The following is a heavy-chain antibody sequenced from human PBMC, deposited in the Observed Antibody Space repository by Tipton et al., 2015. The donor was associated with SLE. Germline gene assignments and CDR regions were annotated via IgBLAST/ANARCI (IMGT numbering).Heavy chain of an antibody. CDR3: ARGGSDAFDF. D-gene: IGHD3-16*01. CDR2: IGTAGDT. V-gene: IGHV3-13*01. Sequence: SLRLSCAASGFTFSSYDMHWVRQGTGKGLEWVSAIGTAGDTYYPGSVKGRFTISRENAKHSLYLQMTNLRAGDTAVYYCARGGSDAFDFWGQGTRATVSS. J-gene: IGHJ3*01. CDR1: GFTFSSYD.